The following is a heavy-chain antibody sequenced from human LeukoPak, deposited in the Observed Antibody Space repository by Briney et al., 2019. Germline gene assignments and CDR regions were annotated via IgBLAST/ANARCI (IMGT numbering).Heavy chain of an antibody. CDR3: AKRGRDCSSTSCYDRFDP. V-gene: IGHV3-30*18. CDR1: GFSFNNFA. D-gene: IGHD2-2*01. CDR2: ISYDGSSK. Sequence: GGSLRLSCAAAGFSFNNFAMHWVRQAPGKGLEWVAHISYDGSSKYNEDSVKGRFTISRDDSKNTLYLQMNSLRAEDTAVYYCAKRGRDCSSTSCYDRFDPWGQGTLVTVSS. J-gene: IGHJ5*02.